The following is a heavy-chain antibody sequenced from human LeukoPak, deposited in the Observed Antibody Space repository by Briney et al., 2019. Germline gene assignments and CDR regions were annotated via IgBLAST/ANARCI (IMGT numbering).Heavy chain of an antibody. V-gene: IGHV5-51*01. CDR2: IYPGDSDT. CDR1: GYSFTSYW. Sequence: KSGESLKISCKGSGYSFTSYWIGWVRQMPGKGLEWMGIIYPGDSDTRYSPSFQGQVTISADKSISTAYLQGSSLKASDTAMYYCARQDYYGSGAYYYYYMDVWGKGTTVTISS. CDR3: ARQDYYGSGAYYYYYMDV. D-gene: IGHD3-10*01. J-gene: IGHJ6*03.